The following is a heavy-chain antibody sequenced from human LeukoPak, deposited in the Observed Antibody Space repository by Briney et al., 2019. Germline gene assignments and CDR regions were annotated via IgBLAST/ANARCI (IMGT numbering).Heavy chain of an antibody. CDR1: GGSFSGGSYY. CDR3: ARGGTYYDILTGYYPTGMDV. J-gene: IGHJ6*02. D-gene: IGHD3-9*01. CDR2: IYTSGST. V-gene: IGHV4-61*02. Sequence: SQTLSLTCTVSGGSFSGGSYYWSWLRQPAGKGLEWVGRIYTSGSTNYNPSLKGPVTISVDTSKNQFSLKLSSVTAADTAVYYCARGGTYYDILTGYYPTGMDVWGQGTTVTVSS.